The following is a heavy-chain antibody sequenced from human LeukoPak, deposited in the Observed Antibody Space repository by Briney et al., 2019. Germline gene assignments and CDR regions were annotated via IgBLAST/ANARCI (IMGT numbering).Heavy chain of an antibody. D-gene: IGHD6-25*01. V-gene: IGHV3-33*01. CDR2: IWYDGSNK. J-gene: IGHJ4*02. CDR1: GFTFSSYG. CDR3: ARLAARSYFDY. Sequence: SGGSLRLSCAASGFTFSSYGMHWVRQAPDKGLEWVALIWYDGSNKYYADSVKGRFTISRDSSKNTLYLQMNSLRAEDTAVYYCARLAARSYFDYWGQGTLVIVSS.